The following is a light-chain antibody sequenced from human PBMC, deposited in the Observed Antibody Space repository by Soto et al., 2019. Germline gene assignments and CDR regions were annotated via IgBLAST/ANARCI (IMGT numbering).Light chain of an antibody. Sequence: QSVLTQPPSVSEAPRQRVTISCSGSSSNIENNAVNWYQQLPGKAPKLLIYYDDLLPSGVSDRFSGSKSGTSASLAISGLQSEDEADYYCAAWDDSLNGPVFGGGTKVTVL. CDR3: AAWDDSLNGPV. CDR1: SSNIENNA. CDR2: YDD. J-gene: IGLJ2*01. V-gene: IGLV1-36*01.